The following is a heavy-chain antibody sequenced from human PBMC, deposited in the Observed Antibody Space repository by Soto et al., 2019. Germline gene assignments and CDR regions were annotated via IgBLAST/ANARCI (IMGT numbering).Heavy chain of an antibody. J-gene: IGHJ3*02. V-gene: IGHV4-59*08. D-gene: IGHD2-15*01. CDR3: ARRSGYCSGGSCHVAFDI. CDR1: GHSMSSYF. Sequence: ASETLSLTCTVSGHSMSSYFWSWIRQPPGKGLEWIGYFHYSGSTNYNPSLKSRVTISVDTSKNQFSLIVSSVTAADTSVYYCARRSGYCSGGSCHVAFDIWGQGTVVPVSS. CDR2: FHYSGST.